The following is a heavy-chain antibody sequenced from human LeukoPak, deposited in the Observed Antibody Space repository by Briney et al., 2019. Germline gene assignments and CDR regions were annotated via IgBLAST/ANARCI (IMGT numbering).Heavy chain of an antibody. D-gene: IGHD6-13*01. V-gene: IGHV3-74*03. J-gene: IGHJ3*02. Sequence: PGGPLRPSCPASGFTFRTPWMHGVRQAPGKGLVWVSRIISDGTSTMYADSVKGRFTISRDNAKNTLYLQMNSLRAEDTAVYYCARGSNSWYNAFDIWGQGTLVIVSS. CDR3: ARGSNSWYNAFDI. CDR2: IISDGTST. CDR1: GFTFRTPW.